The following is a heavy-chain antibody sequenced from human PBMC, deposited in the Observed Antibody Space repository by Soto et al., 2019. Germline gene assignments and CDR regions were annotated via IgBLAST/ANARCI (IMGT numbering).Heavy chain of an antibody. J-gene: IGHJ5*01. V-gene: IGHV4-30-4*01. CDR2: IYKSATT. CDR3: ARGRYCLTGRCFPNWFDS. D-gene: IGHD7-27*01. CDR1: GDSISNLDYF. Sequence: PFETLSLTCSVSGDSISNLDYFWAWIRQPPGQALEYIGYIYKSATTYYNPSFESRVAISVDTSKSQFSLNVTSVTAADTAVYFCARGRYCLTGRCFPNWFDSWGQGALVTVSS.